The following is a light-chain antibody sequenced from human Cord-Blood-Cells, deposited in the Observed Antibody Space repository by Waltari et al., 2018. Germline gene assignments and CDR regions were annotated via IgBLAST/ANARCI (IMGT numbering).Light chain of an antibody. V-gene: IGKV1-39*01. J-gene: IGKJ4*01. CDR1: QSISSY. CDR2: AAS. CDR3: QQSYSTLLT. Sequence: DFQMTQPPSSLSASVGDRVTITCRASQSISSYLNWYQQKPGKAPKLLIYAASSLQSGVPSRFSGSGSGTDFTLTISSLQPEEFATYYCQQSYSTLLTFGGGAKVEIK.